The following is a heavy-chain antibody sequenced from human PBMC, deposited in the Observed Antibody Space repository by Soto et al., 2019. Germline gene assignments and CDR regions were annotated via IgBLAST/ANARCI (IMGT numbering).Heavy chain of an antibody. J-gene: IGHJ6*03. CDR1: GFTFSSYG. CDR3: ARDTEQQLVPYYYYYMDV. CDR2: IWYDGSNK. V-gene: IGHV3-33*01. Sequence: GGSLRLSCAASGFTFSSYGMHWVRQAPGKGLEWVAVIWYDGSNKYYADSVKGRFTISRDNSKNTLYLQMNSLRAEDTAVYYCARDTEQQLVPYYYYYMDVWGKGTTVTVSS. D-gene: IGHD6-13*01.